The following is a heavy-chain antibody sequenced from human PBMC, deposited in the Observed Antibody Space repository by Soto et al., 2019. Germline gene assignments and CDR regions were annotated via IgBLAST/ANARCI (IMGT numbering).Heavy chain of an antibody. CDR2: IYYSGTT. J-gene: IGHJ4*02. V-gene: IGHV4-39*01. CDR3: ARHGPTWVAQVLYFDY. CDR1: GGSITSSHYY. Sequence: QLQLQESGPRLVKPSENLSLTCTVSGGSITSSHYYWGWIRQPPGKGLEWIGTIYYSGTTSYHPSLKSRVTISADTSKNQFSLRLSSVTAADTAVYYCARHGPTWVAQVLYFDYWGQGALVTVSS. D-gene: IGHD7-27*01.